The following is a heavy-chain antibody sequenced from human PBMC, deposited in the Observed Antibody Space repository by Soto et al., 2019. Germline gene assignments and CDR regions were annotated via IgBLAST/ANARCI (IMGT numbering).Heavy chain of an antibody. CDR2: IYYGERT. J-gene: IGHJ4*02. CDR3: ARSPLYQKVLFDY. D-gene: IGHD3-10*01. CDR1: GGSITRFGYY. Sequence: QLQLQESGPGLVKPSQTLPLTCTVSGGSITRFGYYWNWIRQHPGEGMEWIGYIYYGERTYYNPSLKSPVTIAIDTSKNQCSLKLYSVTAADTAVYYCARSPLYQKVLFDYWGQGTLVTVSS. V-gene: IGHV4-31*01.